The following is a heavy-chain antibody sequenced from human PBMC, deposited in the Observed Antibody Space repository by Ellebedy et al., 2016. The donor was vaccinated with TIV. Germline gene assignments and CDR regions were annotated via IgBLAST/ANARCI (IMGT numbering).Heavy chain of an antibody. CDR1: DDTLNYYG. Sequence: ASVKVSXXASDDTLNYYGITWVRQAPGQGLEWMGWIGGSNENTKFAQKFQGRVILTTDTSTSTAYMELRSLRSDDTAVYYCARADPFDPWGQGTLVTVSS. CDR3: ARADPFDP. CDR2: IGGSNENT. J-gene: IGHJ5*02. V-gene: IGHV1-18*01.